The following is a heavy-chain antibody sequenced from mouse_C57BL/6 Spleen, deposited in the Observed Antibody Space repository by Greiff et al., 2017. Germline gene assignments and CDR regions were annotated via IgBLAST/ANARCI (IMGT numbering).Heavy chain of an antibody. V-gene: IGHV1-69*01. Sequence: QVQLQQPGAELVMPGASVKLSCKASGYTFTSYWMHWVKQRPGQGLEWIGEIDPSDSYTNYNPKFNGKSTLTVDKSSSTAYMQLSSLTSEDSAVYYCARRAYDYDDYWGQGTTLTVSS. CDR2: IDPSDSYT. J-gene: IGHJ2*01. CDR3: ARRAYDYDDY. CDR1: GYTFTSYW. D-gene: IGHD2-4*01.